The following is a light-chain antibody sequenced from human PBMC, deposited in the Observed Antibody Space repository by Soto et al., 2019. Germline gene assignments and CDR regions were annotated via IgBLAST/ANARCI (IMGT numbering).Light chain of an antibody. J-gene: IGLJ1*01. CDR3: CSYAGSHTYV. CDR1: SSDVGGYNY. V-gene: IGLV2-11*01. Sequence: QSALTQPRSVSGAPGQSATISCTGTSSDVGGYNYVSWYQQHPGKAPKFMIYDVSTRPSGVPERFSGSKSGNTASLTISGLQAEDEADYFCCSYAGSHTYVFGTGTKVTVL. CDR2: DVS.